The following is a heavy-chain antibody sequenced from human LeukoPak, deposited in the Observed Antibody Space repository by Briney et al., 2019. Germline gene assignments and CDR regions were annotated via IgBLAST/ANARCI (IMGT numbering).Heavy chain of an antibody. D-gene: IGHD5-12*01. V-gene: IGHV1-18*01. J-gene: IGHJ4*02. Sequence: ASVKVSCKASGYIFTTYVITWVRQAPGKGLEWMGWINTYNADINYAQKLQGRVTMTTDTSTSTAYMELRSLRSDDTSVYYCARVGYDSNFFDYWGQGTLVTVSS. CDR3: ARVGYDSNFFDY. CDR1: GYIFTTYV. CDR2: INTYNADI.